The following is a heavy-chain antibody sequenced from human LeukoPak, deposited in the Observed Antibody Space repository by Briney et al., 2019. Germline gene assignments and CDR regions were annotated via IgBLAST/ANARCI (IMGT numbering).Heavy chain of an antibody. V-gene: IGHV4-59*01. J-gene: IGHJ4*02. D-gene: IGHD6-19*01. CDR1: GVSISSYY. Sequence: SETLSLTCTVSGVSISSYYWSWIRQPPGKGLEWIGYIYYSGSTNYNPSLKSRVTISVDTSKNQFSLKLSSVTAADTAVHYCAKGVIGVAGNFYFDYWGQGTLVTVSS. CDR2: IYYSGST. CDR3: AKGVIGVAGNFYFDY.